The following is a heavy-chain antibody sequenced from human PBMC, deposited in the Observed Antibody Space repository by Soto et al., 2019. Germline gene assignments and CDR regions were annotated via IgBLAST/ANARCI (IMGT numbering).Heavy chain of an antibody. D-gene: IGHD3-10*01. CDR3: ARSYGSGYRAFDY. V-gene: IGHV1-69*02. CDR1: GDTFTFYS. J-gene: IGHJ4*02. CDR2: INPILSMS. Sequence: QVQLVQSGAEVKKPGSSVRVSCKASGDTFTFYSINWVLQAPGLGLEWMGRINPILSMSNYAQRFQGRVTMTADKSTSTAYMELSSLRSEDTAMYYCARSYGSGYRAFDYWGQGALVTVSS.